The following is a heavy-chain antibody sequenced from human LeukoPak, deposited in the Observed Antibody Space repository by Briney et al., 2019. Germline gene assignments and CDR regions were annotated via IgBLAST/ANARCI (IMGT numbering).Heavy chain of an antibody. CDR1: GFTLSTYS. V-gene: IGHV3-21*01. J-gene: IGHJ4*02. Sequence: GGSLRLSCAASGFTLSTYSLNWVRQAPGKGLEWVSSISGSSLYIYYADSVKGRFTISRDNAKNSLSLQMNSLRAEDTAVYYCAREGDGYNSPIDYWGQGTLVTVSS. CDR2: ISGSSLYI. CDR3: AREGDGYNSPIDY. D-gene: IGHD5-24*01.